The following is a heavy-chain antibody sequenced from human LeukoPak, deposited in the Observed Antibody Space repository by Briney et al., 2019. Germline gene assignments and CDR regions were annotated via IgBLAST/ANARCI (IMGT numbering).Heavy chain of an antibody. CDR2: IKSDGSST. Sequence: PGGSLRLSCAASGFTFGSYAMHWVRQAPGKGLVWVSRIKSDGSSTNYADSVKGRFTISRDNAKNTVYLQMNSLRDEDTAVYYCARVVASGNRAFDMWGQGTMVIVSS. V-gene: IGHV3-74*01. CDR1: GFTFGSYA. CDR3: ARVVASGNRAFDM. J-gene: IGHJ3*02. D-gene: IGHD4-23*01.